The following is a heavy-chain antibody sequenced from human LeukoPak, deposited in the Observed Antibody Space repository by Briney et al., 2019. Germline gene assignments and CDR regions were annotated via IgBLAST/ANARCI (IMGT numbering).Heavy chain of an antibody. CDR1: GFTFSNYA. D-gene: IGHD4-17*01. Sequence: GGSLRLSCAASGFTFSNYAMHWVRQAPGKGLEWVAVISYDGNNKYYADSVKGRFTISRDNSKNMLYLQMNSLRAEDTAVYYCARVVTVTTNLDALDIWGQGTMVTVSS. J-gene: IGHJ3*02. CDR2: ISYDGNNK. V-gene: IGHV3-30-3*01. CDR3: ARVVTVTTNLDALDI.